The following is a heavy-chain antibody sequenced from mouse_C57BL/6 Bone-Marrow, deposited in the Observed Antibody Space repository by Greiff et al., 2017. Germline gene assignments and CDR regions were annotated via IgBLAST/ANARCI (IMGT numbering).Heavy chain of an antibody. D-gene: IGHD2-4*01. J-gene: IGHJ3*01. Sequence: VQLQQPGAELVRPGTSVKLSCKASGYTFTSYWMHWVKQRPGQGLEWIGVIDPSDSYTNYNQKFKGKATLTVDTSSSTAYMQLSSLTSEDSAVYYCARSRAYYDYDGTWFAYWGQGDLGTVSA. CDR1: GYTFTSYW. V-gene: IGHV1-59*01. CDR2: IDPSDSYT. CDR3: ARSRAYYDYDGTWFAY.